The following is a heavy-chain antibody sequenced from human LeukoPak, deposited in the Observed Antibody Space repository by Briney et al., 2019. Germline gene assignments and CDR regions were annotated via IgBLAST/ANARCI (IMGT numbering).Heavy chain of an antibody. D-gene: IGHD6-19*01. J-gene: IGHJ4*02. CDR3: ARDPGSAVATFDGDYFDY. CDR1: GYTFTGYY. Sequence: ASVKVSCEASGYTFTGYYMHWVRQAPGQGLEWMGWINPNSGGTNYAQKFQGRVTMTRDTSISTAYMELSRLRSDDTAVYYCARDPGSAVATFDGDYFDYWGQGTLVTVSS. CDR2: INPNSGGT. V-gene: IGHV1-2*02.